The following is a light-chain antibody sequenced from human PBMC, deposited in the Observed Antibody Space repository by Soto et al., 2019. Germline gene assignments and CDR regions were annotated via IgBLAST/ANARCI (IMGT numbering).Light chain of an antibody. CDR3: QQYNSYSNT. V-gene: IGKV1-16*01. CDR2: GAS. Sequence: DVQMTQSPSSLSASVGDSVTISCRASQGVINYLAWFQQRPGKAPKPLIYGASDLQDGVPSRFSGSGYGTDFTLTITTLQPEDFATYYCQQYNSYSNTFGQGTKLEIK. J-gene: IGKJ2*01. CDR1: QGVINY.